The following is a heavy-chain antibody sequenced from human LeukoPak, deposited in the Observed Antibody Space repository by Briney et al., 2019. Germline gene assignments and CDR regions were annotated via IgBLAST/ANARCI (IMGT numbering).Heavy chain of an antibody. CDR2: IYYRGST. CDR1: GGSINNYY. CDR3: ARGGDYGDLRYFDY. Sequence: SETRSLTCTVSGGSINNYYWSWIRQPPGKGLEWIGYIYYRGSTNYNPSLKSRVTFSVDTSNNQFSLKLNSVTAADTAVYYCARGGDYGDLRYFDYWGQGTLDAVSS. J-gene: IGHJ4*02. D-gene: IGHD4-17*01. V-gene: IGHV4-59*01.